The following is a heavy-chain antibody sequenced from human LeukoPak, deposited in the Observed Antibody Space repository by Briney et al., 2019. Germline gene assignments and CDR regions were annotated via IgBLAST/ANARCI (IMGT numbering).Heavy chain of an antibody. CDR1: GYTFTPYY. CDR2: INPSGDST. Sequence: ASVKVSCKASGYTFTPYYIHWVRQAPGQGLEWMGVINPSGDSTSYAQKFQGRVTMTRDTSTRTVYMELSSLRSEDTAVHYCGGSMIRGVSYYFDYWGQGTLVTVSS. J-gene: IGHJ4*02. D-gene: IGHD3-10*01. V-gene: IGHV1-46*01. CDR3: GGSMIRGVSYYFDY.